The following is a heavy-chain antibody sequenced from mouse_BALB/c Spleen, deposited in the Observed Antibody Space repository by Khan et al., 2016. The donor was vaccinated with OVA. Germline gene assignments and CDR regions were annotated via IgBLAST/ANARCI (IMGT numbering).Heavy chain of an antibody. CDR2: INPNNGDI. V-gene: IGHV1-18*01. J-gene: IGHJ2*01. CDR3: ARTGYGSLGY. CDR1: GYTFTDYT. Sequence: EVQLQQSGPELVKPGASVKISCKASGYTFTDYTMDWVKQSHGKSLEWIGDINPNNGDIFYNQKFKGKAALTVDKSSSTAFMELRSLTSEDTAVYYCARTGYGSLGYWGQGTTLTVSS. D-gene: IGHD1-1*01.